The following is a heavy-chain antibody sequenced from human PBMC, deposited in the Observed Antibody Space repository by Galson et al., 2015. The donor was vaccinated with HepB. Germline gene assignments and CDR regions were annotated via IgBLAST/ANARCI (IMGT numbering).Heavy chain of an antibody. V-gene: IGHV3-23*01. J-gene: IGHJ6*02. Sequence: SLRLSCAASGFTFSSLAMSWVRQAPGKGLEWVSVISDSGLSTNNADSVKARFSISRDNSKSTLYLQMNSLRAEDTAVYYCAKDEGSAWDYYGMDVWGQGTTVTVSS. CDR2: ISDSGLST. CDR1: GFTFSSLA. D-gene: IGHD3-10*01. CDR3: AKDEGSAWDYYGMDV.